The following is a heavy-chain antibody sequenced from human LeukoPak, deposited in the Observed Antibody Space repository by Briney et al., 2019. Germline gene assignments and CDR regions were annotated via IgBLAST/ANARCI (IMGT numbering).Heavy chain of an antibody. D-gene: IGHD3-22*01. CDR3: ARAGGITMIVVLREDAFDI. V-gene: IGHV4-39*07. Sequence: KPSETLSLTCTVSGGSISSSSYFWGWIRQPPGKGLEWIGSIYYSGSTYYNPSLKSRVTISVDTSKNQFSLKLSSVTAADTAMYYCARAGGITMIVVLREDAFDIWGQGTMVTVSS. J-gene: IGHJ3*02. CDR1: GGSISSSSYF. CDR2: IYYSGST.